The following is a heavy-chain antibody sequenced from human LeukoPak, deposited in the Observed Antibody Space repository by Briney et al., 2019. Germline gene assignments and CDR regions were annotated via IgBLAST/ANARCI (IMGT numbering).Heavy chain of an antibody. CDR2: ISSSSSYI. J-gene: IGHJ4*02. CDR1: GFTFSSYS. V-gene: IGHV3-21*01. Sequence: AGGSLRFSCAASGFTFSSYSMNWVRQAPGKGLEWVSSISSSSSYIYYADSVKGRFTISRDNAKNSLYLQMNSLRAEDTAVYYCARIAAAGPVDYWGQGTLVTVSS. CDR3: ARIAAAGPVDY. D-gene: IGHD6-13*01.